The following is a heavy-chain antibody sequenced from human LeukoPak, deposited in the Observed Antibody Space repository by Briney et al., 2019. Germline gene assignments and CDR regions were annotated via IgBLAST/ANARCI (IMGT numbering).Heavy chain of an antibody. J-gene: IGHJ6*02. Sequence: GRSLRLSCAASGFTFDDYAMHWVRQAPGKGPEWVSGISWNSGSIGYADSVKGRFTISRDNAKNSLYLQMNSLRAEDTALYYCARSSMTTVTTLEGYYYGMDVWGQGTTVTVSS. V-gene: IGHV3-9*01. D-gene: IGHD4-17*01. CDR3: ARSSMTTVTTLEGYYYGMDV. CDR1: GFTFDDYA. CDR2: ISWNSGSI.